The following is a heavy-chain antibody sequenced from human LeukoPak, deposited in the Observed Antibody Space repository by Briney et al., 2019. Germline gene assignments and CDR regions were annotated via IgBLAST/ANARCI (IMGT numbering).Heavy chain of an antibody. Sequence: SQTLSLTCAISGDSVSSDNVAWNWIRQSPPRGLEWLGRTYYRSKWYSDYAPSVKGRTTINADTSKYQFSLQVTSVIPEDTAVYYCAKEVGGRGLAYYYGMDVWGKGTTVTVSS. D-gene: IGHD3-16*01. CDR1: GDSVSSDNVA. CDR2: TYYRSKWYS. V-gene: IGHV6-1*01. J-gene: IGHJ6*04. CDR3: AKEVGGRGLAYYYGMDV.